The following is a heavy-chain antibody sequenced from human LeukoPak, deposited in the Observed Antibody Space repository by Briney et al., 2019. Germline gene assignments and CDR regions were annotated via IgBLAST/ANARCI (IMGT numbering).Heavy chain of an antibody. Sequence: GGSLRLSCAASGFSFSNYGMHWVRQAPGKGLEWVAVISYDGSNKYYADSVKGRFTISRDNSKNTLYLQMNSLRAEDTAVYYCARDSSYGSGSYFWADYWGQGTLVTVSS. D-gene: IGHD3-10*01. V-gene: IGHV3-30*03. CDR2: ISYDGSNK. CDR3: ARDSSYGSGSYFWADY. J-gene: IGHJ4*02. CDR1: GFSFSNYG.